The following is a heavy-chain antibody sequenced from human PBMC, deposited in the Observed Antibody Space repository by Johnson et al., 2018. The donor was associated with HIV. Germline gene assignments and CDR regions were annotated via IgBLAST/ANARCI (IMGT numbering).Heavy chain of an antibody. J-gene: IGHJ3*02. D-gene: IGHD1-26*01. Sequence: VQLVESGGGLVQPGRSLRLSCAASGFNFDNYGMTWVRQSPGKGLEWVSGINWNGGSTDYADSVKGRFTISRDNAKNSLYLQMNSLRAEDTALYYCARGAQWELLIDAFDIWGQGTMVTVSS. CDR1: GFNFDNYG. CDR2: INWNGGST. V-gene: IGHV3-20*04. CDR3: ARGAQWELLIDAFDI.